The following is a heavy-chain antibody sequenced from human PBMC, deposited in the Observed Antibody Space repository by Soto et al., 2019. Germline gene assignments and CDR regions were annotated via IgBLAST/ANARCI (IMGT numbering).Heavy chain of an antibody. Sequence: EVQLVESGGGLVKPGGSLRLSCEASGFTFSSYSMNWVRQAPGKGLEWVSSISSSSSYIYYADSVKGRFTISRDNAKNSLYLQMNSLRAEDTAVYYCAREWDSSGYYYFDYWGQGTLVTVSS. D-gene: IGHD3-22*01. V-gene: IGHV3-21*01. CDR3: AREWDSSGYYYFDY. CDR2: ISSSSSYI. J-gene: IGHJ4*02. CDR1: GFTFSSYS.